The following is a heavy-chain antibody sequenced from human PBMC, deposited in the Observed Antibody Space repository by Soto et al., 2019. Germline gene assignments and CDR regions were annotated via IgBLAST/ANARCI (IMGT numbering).Heavy chain of an antibody. J-gene: IGHJ6*02. CDR2: INPKSGGT. CDR1: GYTFTGYY. D-gene: IGHD2-8*01. V-gene: IGHV1-2*04. Sequence: ASVKVSCKASGYTFTGYYMHWVRQAPGQGLEWTGWINPKSGGTNYPQKFQGWVTMTTDTSISTASMELTRLTSDDTAIYYCARGDSTDCSNGVCSFFYNHDMDVWGQGTTVTVSS. CDR3: ARGDSTDCSNGVCSFFYNHDMDV.